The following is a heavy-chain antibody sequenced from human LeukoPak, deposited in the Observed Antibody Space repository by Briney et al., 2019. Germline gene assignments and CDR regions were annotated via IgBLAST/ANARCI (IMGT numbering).Heavy chain of an antibody. CDR3: ATSDGSGY. CDR1: GFTFSSYA. D-gene: IGHD3-10*01. Sequence: GRSLRLSCAASGFTFSSYAMHWVRQAPGKGLEWVAVISYDGSNKYYADSVKGRFTISRDNAKNSLFLQMNSLRAEDTAVYYCATSDGSGYWGQGTLVTVSS. J-gene: IGHJ4*02. V-gene: IGHV3-30-3*01. CDR2: ISYDGSNK.